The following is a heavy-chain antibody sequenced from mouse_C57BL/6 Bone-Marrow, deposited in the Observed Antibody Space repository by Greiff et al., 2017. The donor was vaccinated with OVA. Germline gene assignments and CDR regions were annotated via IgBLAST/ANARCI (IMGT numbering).Heavy chain of an antibody. V-gene: IGHV14-4*01. Sequence: EVKLQESGAELVRPGASVKLSCTASGFNIKDDYMHWVKQRTEQGLEWIGWIDPENGDTEYASKFQGKATITADTSSNTAYLQLSSLTSEDTAVYYCTTYELKGYWGQGTTLTVSS. CDR1: GFNIKDDY. CDR2: IDPENGDT. D-gene: IGHD1-3*01. J-gene: IGHJ2*01. CDR3: TTYELKGY.